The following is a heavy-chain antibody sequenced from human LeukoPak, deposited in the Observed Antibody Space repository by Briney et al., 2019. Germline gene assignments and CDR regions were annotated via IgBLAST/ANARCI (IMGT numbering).Heavy chain of an antibody. D-gene: IGHD3-10*01. J-gene: IGHJ4*02. Sequence: GGSLRLSCAASGFTFSSYWMHWVRQAPGKGLVWVSRINSDGSSTSYADSVKGRFAISRDNAKNTLYLQMNSLRAEDTAVYYCAREAAQEPGDYYGSGSYQDCWGQGTLVTVSS. V-gene: IGHV3-74*01. CDR3: AREAAQEPGDYYGSGSYQDC. CDR2: INSDGSST. CDR1: GFTFSSYW.